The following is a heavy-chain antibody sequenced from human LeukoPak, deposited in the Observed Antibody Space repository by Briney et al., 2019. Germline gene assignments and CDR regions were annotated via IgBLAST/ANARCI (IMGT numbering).Heavy chain of an antibody. J-gene: IGHJ4*02. D-gene: IGHD6-13*01. CDR3: TRDTPGIAASVSGG. CDR1: GFSVSHNY. Sequence: PGGSLRLSCTASGFSVSHNYMNWVRQAPGQGLEWVALIYSGGNTHYADSVKGRFTISRDNSKNPLYLQMSSLRVEDTAVYYCTRDTPGIAASVSGGWGQGTLVTVSS. CDR2: IYSGGNT. V-gene: IGHV3-53*01.